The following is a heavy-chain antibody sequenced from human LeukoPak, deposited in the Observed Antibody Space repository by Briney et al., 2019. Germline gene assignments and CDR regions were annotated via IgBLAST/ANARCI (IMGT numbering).Heavy chain of an antibody. Sequence: PGGSLRLSCAASGFTFSSYSMNWVRQAPGKGLEWVSYISSSSSTIYYADSVKGRFTISRDNAKNSLYLQMNSLRAEDTAVYYCARSGNRYFQHWGQGTLVTVSS. D-gene: IGHD3-3*01. J-gene: IGHJ1*01. CDR2: ISSSSSTI. V-gene: IGHV3-48*01. CDR1: GFTFSSYS. CDR3: ARSGNRYFQH.